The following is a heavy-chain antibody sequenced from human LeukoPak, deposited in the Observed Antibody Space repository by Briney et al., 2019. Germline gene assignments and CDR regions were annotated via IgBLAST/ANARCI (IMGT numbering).Heavy chain of an antibody. CDR1: GGSFSGYY. D-gene: IGHD5-18*01. J-gene: IGHJ4*02. Sequence: SETLSLTCPVYGGSFSGYYWGWIRQPPGNWLEWMGEINHIGSTNYNTSLKSRVTISVDTSKNQFSLKLSSVTAADTAVYYCARGVDTAMANYGGKDVFDYWGQGTLVTVFS. CDR2: INHIGST. V-gene: IGHV4-34*01. CDR3: ARGVDTAMANYGGKDVFDY.